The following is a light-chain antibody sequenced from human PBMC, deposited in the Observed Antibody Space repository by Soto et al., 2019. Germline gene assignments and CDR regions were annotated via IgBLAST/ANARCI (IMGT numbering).Light chain of an antibody. CDR2: DAS. CDR1: QSVSSY. V-gene: IGKV3-11*01. CDR3: QQRSSWPSLT. Sequence: DIVLTQSPATLSLSPGERATLSCRASQSVSSYLAWYQQKPGQAPRLLIYDASSRATGIPARFSGSGSGTDFTLTISSLEPEDFAVYYCQQRSSWPSLTFGGGTKVEIK. J-gene: IGKJ4*01.